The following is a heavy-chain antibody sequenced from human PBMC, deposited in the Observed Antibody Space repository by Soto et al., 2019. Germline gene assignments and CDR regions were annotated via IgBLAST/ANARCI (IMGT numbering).Heavy chain of an antibody. V-gene: IGHV3-7*03. Sequence: VGSIRLAGASCSLTFFSYWRNMFLKAQGKGLEWVANINQDGSEKYYVASVKLRFTIPRDNAKTSLYLQRNSLRAEDTDVYYCARRNSGSFCFDYWVQGTLVT. D-gene: IGHD1-26*01. CDR2: INQDGSEK. J-gene: IGHJ4*02. CDR3: ARRNSGSFCFDY. CDR1: SLTFFSYW.